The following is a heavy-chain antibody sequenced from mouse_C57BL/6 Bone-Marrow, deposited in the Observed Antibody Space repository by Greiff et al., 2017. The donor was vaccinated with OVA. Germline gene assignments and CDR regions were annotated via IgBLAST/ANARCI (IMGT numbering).Heavy chain of an antibody. Sequence: EVQRVESGGGLVKPGGSLKLSCAASGFTFSSYAMSWVRQTPEKRLEWVATISDGGSYTYYPDNVKGRFTISRDNAKNNLYLQMSHLKSEDTAMYYCAREANCYAMDYWGQGTSVTVSS. CDR2: ISDGGSYT. D-gene: IGHD4-1*01. V-gene: IGHV5-4*01. CDR1: GFTFSSYA. J-gene: IGHJ4*01. CDR3: AREANCYAMDY.